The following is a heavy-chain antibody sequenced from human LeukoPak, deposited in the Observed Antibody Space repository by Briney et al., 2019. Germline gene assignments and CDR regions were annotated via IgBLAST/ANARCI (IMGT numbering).Heavy chain of an antibody. D-gene: IGHD3-10*01. CDR2: VFHSGST. Sequence: SETLSLTCDVSGYSISSTYYWGWIRRPPGKGLEWIGSVFHSGSTYSSPSLKSRVTISIDTSKNRFSLRLRSVTAADTAVYYCASEGRYHEFGSGSYFDHWGQGALVTVSS. CDR3: ASEGRYHEFGSGSYFDH. CDR1: GYSISSTYY. V-gene: IGHV4-38-2*01. J-gene: IGHJ4*02.